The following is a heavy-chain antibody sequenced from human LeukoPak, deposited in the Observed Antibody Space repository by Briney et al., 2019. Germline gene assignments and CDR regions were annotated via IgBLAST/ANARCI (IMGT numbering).Heavy chain of an antibody. CDR1: GYTFTSYD. CDR3: ARGLSSGYYY. CDR2: MNPNSGNT. V-gene: IGHV1-8*01. Sequence: ASVKDSCKSSGYTFTSYDINWARQATGQGLEWMGWMNPNSGNTGYAQKFQGRVTMTRNTSISTAYMELSSLRSEDTAVYYCARGLSSGYYYWGQGTLVTVSS. D-gene: IGHD3-22*01. J-gene: IGHJ4*02.